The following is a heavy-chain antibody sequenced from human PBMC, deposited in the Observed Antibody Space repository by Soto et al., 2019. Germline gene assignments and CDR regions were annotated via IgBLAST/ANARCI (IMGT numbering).Heavy chain of an antibody. J-gene: IGHJ6*02. D-gene: IGHD2-21*02. Sequence: QITLKESGPTLVKPTQTLTLTCTFSGFSLSTSGVGVGWIRQPPGKALEWLALIYWDDDKRYSPSLRSRLTISKDTSKNQVVLTMTNMDPVDTAIYHCIQSRCGGDCLQSYASHYYYGMDVWGQGTTVTVSS. V-gene: IGHV2-5*02. CDR1: GFSLSTSGVG. CDR2: IYWDDDK. CDR3: IQSRCGGDCLQSYASHYYYGMDV.